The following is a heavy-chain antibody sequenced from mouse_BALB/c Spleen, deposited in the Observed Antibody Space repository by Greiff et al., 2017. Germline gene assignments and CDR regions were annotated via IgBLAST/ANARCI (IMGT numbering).Heavy chain of an antibody. CDR2: IYCDDDK. V-gene: IGHV8-12*01. J-gene: IGHJ2*01. D-gene: IGHD2-14*01. Sequence: QVTLKVSGPGILQPSQTLSLTCSSSGFSLSTSCMRVSWIRQPSGKGLVWLVHIYCDDDKRYNPSLKSRLTISNDTSSNQVFLTITRVDTADTATYYCARSYRYAGSFDYWGQGTTLTVSS. CDR3: ARSYRYAGSFDY. CDR1: GFSLSTSCMR.